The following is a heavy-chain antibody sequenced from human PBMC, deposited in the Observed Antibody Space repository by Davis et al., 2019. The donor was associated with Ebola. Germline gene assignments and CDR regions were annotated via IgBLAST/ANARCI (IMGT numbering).Heavy chain of an antibody. V-gene: IGHV4-34*01. CDR2: ISNSGST. CDR3: ARGLGFCSGGTCYPSNGVDV. J-gene: IGHJ6*04. Sequence: WVRQVPGKGLEWIGEISNSGSTNYNPSLKSRVTFSEDTSKNQFSLRLSSVTAADTAVYYCARGLGFCSGGTCYPSNGVDVWGKGTTVTVSS. D-gene: IGHD2-15*01.